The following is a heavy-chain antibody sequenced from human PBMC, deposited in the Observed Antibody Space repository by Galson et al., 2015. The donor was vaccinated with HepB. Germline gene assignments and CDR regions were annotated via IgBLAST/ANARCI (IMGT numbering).Heavy chain of an antibody. V-gene: IGHV4-34*01. CDR2: INHSGST. CDR1: GGSFSDYY. Sequence: ETLSLTCAVYGGSFSDYYWSWIRQPPGKGLEWIGKINHSGSTDYNPSLKSRLTISVDTSKNQFSLKLSSVTAADTAVYYCARGGAYSNSFDYWGQGTLVTVSS. J-gene: IGHJ4*02. D-gene: IGHD4-11*01. CDR3: ARGGAYSNSFDY.